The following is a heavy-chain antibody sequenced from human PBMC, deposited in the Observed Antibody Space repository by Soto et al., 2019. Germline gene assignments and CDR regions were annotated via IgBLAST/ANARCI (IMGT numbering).Heavy chain of an antibody. Sequence: QVQLVQSGAEVKKPGASVKVSCKASGYSFTSYGFSWMRQAPGQGLEWMGWISAYNGNTNLAQGFQGRVTMTTDTSTTTAYMELRSLRSDDTAVYYCGRDSLGSWKSSGTDYWGQGTLVTVSS. V-gene: IGHV1-18*01. CDR1: GYSFTSYG. J-gene: IGHJ4*02. CDR2: ISAYNGNT. CDR3: GRDSLGSWKSSGTDY. D-gene: IGHD6-6*01.